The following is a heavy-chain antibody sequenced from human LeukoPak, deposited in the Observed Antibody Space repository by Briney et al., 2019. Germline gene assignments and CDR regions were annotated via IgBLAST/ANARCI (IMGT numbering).Heavy chain of an antibody. Sequence: GGSLRLSCAASGFAVSSNYMSWVRQAPGKGLEWVSVIYSGGGTYYTDSVKGRFTISRDNSKDTLFLQLNSLRAEDTAVYYCARDKAGDTGWGTFDIWGQGTMVTVSS. D-gene: IGHD6-19*01. CDR2: IYSGGGT. CDR3: ARDKAGDTGWGTFDI. V-gene: IGHV3-53*01. CDR1: GFAVSSNY. J-gene: IGHJ3*02.